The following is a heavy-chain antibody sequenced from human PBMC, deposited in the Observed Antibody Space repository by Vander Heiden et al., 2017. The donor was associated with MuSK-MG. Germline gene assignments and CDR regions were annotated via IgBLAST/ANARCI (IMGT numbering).Heavy chain of an antibody. Sequence: QVQLVESGGGVVQPGRSLRLSCAASGFTFSSYAMHWVRQAPGKGLEWVAVISYDGSNKYYADSVKGRFTISRDNSKNTLYLQMNSLRAEDTAVYYCARDITSNIVVVTAILGYWGQGTLVTVSS. CDR3: ARDITSNIVVVTAILGY. V-gene: IGHV3-30*04. J-gene: IGHJ4*02. D-gene: IGHD2-21*02. CDR1: GFTFSSYA. CDR2: ISYDGSNK.